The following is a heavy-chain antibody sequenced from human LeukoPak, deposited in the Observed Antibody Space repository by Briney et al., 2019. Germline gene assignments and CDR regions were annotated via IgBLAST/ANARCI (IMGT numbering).Heavy chain of an antibody. Sequence: RASVKVSCKASGYTFTSYGISWVRQAPGQGLEWMGWINAHNGDTKYSQNFQGRVAITRDTSASIVYMELSTLRFGDTAVYYCARGSTSDWPLEYWGRGILVTVSS. CDR3: ARGSTSDWPLEY. D-gene: IGHD2-21*02. J-gene: IGHJ4*02. V-gene: IGHV1-18*01. CDR1: GYTFTSYG. CDR2: INAHNGDT.